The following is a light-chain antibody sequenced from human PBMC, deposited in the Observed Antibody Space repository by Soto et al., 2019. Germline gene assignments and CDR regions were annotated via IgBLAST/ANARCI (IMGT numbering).Light chain of an antibody. J-gene: IGLJ1*01. CDR2: EVS. Sequence: QSALTQPASVSGSPGQSITISCTGTSSDVGGYNSVSWYQQHPGKAPKVIISEVSNRPSGVSNRFSGSKSGKTASLTISGLQAEDDADYYCSSYTSRSTYVFGTGTKLTVL. CDR1: SSDVGGYNS. V-gene: IGLV2-14*03. CDR3: SSYTSRSTYV.